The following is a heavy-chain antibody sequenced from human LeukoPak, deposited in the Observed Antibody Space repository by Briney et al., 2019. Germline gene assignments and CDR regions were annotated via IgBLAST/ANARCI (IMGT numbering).Heavy chain of an antibody. V-gene: IGHV3-23*01. Sequence: GRSLRLSCAASGFTFSSNGMSWVRQAPGRGLEWVSVIGGSGGNIHYADSVKGRFTISRDNSKNTLYLQMNSLRAEDTATYYCAKDIRWSFDYWGQGTLVTVSS. CDR1: GFTFSSNG. CDR3: AKDIRWSFDY. CDR2: IGGSGGNI. J-gene: IGHJ4*02. D-gene: IGHD4-23*01.